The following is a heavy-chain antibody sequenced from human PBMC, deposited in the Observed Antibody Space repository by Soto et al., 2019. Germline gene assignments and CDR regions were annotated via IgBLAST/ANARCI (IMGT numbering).Heavy chain of an antibody. Sequence: EAQVVESGGGLVQPGRSLRLSCAASGFTFDDHAMHWVRQAPGKGLEWVSGISWNTASINYADSVKGRFTISRDNAKNSPFLQKNSLVAEDTALYYCEKAERGAFNIWSQGTMVTVSS. V-gene: IGHV3-9*01. J-gene: IGHJ3*02. CDR1: GFTFDDHA. CDR3: EKAERGAFNI. CDR2: ISWNTASI.